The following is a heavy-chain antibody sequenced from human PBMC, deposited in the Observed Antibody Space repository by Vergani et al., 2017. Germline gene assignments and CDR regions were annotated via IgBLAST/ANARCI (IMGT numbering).Heavy chain of an antibody. CDR3: ARSGLTGTYVDY. CDR2: IYHSGST. CDR1: GGSISSGGYS. J-gene: IGHJ4*02. Sequence: QLQLQESGSGLVKPSQTLSLTCAVPGGSISSGGYSWSWIRQPPGKGLEWIGYIYHSGSTYYNPSLKSRVTISVDTSKNQFSRKLNSVTAADTAVYYCARSGLTGTYVDYWGQGTLVTVSS. D-gene: IGHD1-7*01. V-gene: IGHV4-30-2*02.